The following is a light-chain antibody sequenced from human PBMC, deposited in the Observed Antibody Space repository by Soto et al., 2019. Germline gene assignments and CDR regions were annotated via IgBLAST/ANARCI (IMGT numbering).Light chain of an antibody. CDR1: QSVSSN. Sequence: EIVITQSPATLSVSPGERATLSCTASQSVSSNLAWYQQKPGQAPRLLIYGASTRATGIPARFSGSGSGTEFTLTIRSLQSEDFAVYYCQQYNNWPRTFGQGTKVDIK. J-gene: IGKJ1*01. V-gene: IGKV3-15*01. CDR3: QQYNNWPRT. CDR2: GAS.